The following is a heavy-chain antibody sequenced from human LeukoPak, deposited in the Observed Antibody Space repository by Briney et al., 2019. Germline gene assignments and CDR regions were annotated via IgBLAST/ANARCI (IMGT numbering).Heavy chain of an antibody. J-gene: IGHJ5*02. V-gene: IGHV3-11*04. CDR2: ISSSGTPK. CDR3: ARAWGFGELNWFDP. D-gene: IGHD3-10*01. CDR1: GFIFSDYY. Sequence: SGGSLRLSCGASGFIFSDYYMSWIRQAPGKGLEWISYISSSGTPKYYADSVKGRFTISRDNAKNSLYLQMNSLRAEDTAVYYCARAWGFGELNWFDPWGQGTLVTVSS.